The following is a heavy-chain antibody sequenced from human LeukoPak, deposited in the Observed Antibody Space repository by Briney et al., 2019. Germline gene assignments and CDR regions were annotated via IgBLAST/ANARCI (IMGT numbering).Heavy chain of an antibody. J-gene: IGHJ5*02. V-gene: IGHV1-69*01. CDR1: GGTFSSYA. CDR2: IIPILGTA. CDR3: ARKLRLGGNWFDP. D-gene: IGHD1-26*01. Sequence: ASVKVSCKASGGTFSSYAISWVRQAPGQGLEWMGGIIPILGTANYAQKFQGRVTFTADESTSTAYMELSSLRSEDTALYYCARKLRLGGNWFDPWGQGTLVTVSS.